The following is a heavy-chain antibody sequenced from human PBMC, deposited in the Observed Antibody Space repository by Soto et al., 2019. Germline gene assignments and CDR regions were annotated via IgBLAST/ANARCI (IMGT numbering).Heavy chain of an antibody. CDR3: VKRGRNWGAFDF. J-gene: IGHJ3*01. Sequence: VQLLESGGDLVQPGGSLRLSCVASGFILNTYAMSWVRQAQGKGLEWVSTIGGTDGDSDGVPWYEDSVKGRFTISRDSSANTLFLHMDNLRAEDSALYYCVKRGRNWGAFDFWVQGTTVVVSS. D-gene: IGHD7-27*01. V-gene: IGHV3-23*01. CDR1: GFILNTYA. CDR2: IGGTDGDSDGVP.